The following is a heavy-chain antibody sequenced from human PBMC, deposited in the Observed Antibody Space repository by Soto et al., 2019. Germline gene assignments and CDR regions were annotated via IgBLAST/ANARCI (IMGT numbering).Heavy chain of an antibody. V-gene: IGHV3-23*01. D-gene: IGHD3-9*01. Sequence: EVQLLESGGDLVQSGGSLRLSCVASGFPFDNYAMSWVRQAPGKGLEWVAEVGGGGRDTHYADSVRGRFTISRDDSRNTLYLQMNSLRVEDTAIYFCAKDQVPVNGRFDPFDCWGQGTLVAVSS. J-gene: IGHJ4*02. CDR3: AKDQVPVNGRFDPFDC. CDR1: GFPFDNYA. CDR2: VGGGGRDT.